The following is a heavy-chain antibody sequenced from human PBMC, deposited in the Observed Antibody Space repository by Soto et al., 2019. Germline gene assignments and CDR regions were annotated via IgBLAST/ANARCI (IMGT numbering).Heavy chain of an antibody. V-gene: IGHV3-30*18. J-gene: IGHJ4*02. D-gene: IGHD6-25*01. CDR2: ISYDGSNK. CDR1: GFTFSSYG. Sequence: HPGGSLRLSCAASGFTFSSYGMHWVRQAPGKGLEWVAVISYDGSNKYYADSVKGRFTISRDNSKNTLYLQMNSLRAEDTAVYYCAKDHESAFDYWGQGTLVTVSS. CDR3: AKDHESAFDY.